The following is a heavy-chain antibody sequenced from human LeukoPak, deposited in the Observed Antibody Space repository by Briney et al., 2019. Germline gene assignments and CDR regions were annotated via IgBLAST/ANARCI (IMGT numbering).Heavy chain of an antibody. CDR1: GYTFTSYG. Sequence: ASVKVSCKASGYTFTSYGISWVRQAPGQGLEWVGWISAYNGNTNYAQKLQGRVTMTTDTSTSTAYMELRSLRSDDTAVYYCARDNWLLRYFDYWGQGTLVTVSS. V-gene: IGHV1-18*01. D-gene: IGHD3-9*01. CDR2: ISAYNGNT. CDR3: ARDNWLLRYFDY. J-gene: IGHJ4*02.